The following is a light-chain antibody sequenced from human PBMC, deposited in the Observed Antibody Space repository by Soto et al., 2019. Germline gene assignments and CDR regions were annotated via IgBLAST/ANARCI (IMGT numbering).Light chain of an antibody. CDR3: SSYTSSSTLA. CDR1: SSDVGGYNY. J-gene: IGLJ2*01. Sequence: QSALTQHASVSGSPGQSITISCTGTSSDVGGYNYVSWYQQQPGKAPKLMIYDVSNRPSGVSNRFSGSKSGNTASLTISGLQAEDAADYYCSSYTSSSTLAFGGGTKRTVL. CDR2: DVS. V-gene: IGLV2-14*01.